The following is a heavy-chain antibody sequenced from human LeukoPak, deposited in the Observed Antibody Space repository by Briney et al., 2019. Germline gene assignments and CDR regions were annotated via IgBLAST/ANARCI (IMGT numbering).Heavy chain of an antibody. CDR1: GGSISSSSYY. CDR2: IYYSGST. D-gene: IGHD2-15*01. V-gene: IGHV4-39*07. J-gene: IGHJ3*02. CDR3: ARRFCSGGSCYSDRGAFDI. Sequence: SETLSLTCTVSGGSISSSSYYWDWIRQPPGKGLEWIGSIYYSGSTYYNPSLQTRVTISVDTSKNQFSLKLSYVTAADTALYYCARRFCSGGSCYSDRGAFDIWGQGTVVTVSS.